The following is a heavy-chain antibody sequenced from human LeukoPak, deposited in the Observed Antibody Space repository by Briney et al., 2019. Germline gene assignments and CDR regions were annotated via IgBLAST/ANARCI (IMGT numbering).Heavy chain of an antibody. J-gene: IGHJ3*02. Sequence: GGSLRLSCAASGFTFSSYAMSWVRQAPGKGLEWVSAISGSGGSTYYADSVKGRFTISRDNSKNTLYLQMNSLRAEDTAVYYCEKGVPGAAAAPDVFDIWGKGKMVTFSS. CDR2: ISGSGGST. CDR3: EKGVPGAAAAPDVFDI. D-gene: IGHD6-25*01. V-gene: IGHV3-23*01. CDR1: GFTFSSYA.